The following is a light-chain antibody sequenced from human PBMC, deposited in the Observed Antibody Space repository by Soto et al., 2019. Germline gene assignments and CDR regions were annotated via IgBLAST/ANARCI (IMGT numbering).Light chain of an antibody. CDR1: QSVSSSY. V-gene: IGKV3-20*01. CDR2: GAS. Sequence: EIVLTQSPGTLSLSPGERATLSCRASQSVSSSYLAWYQQKPGQAPRLLIYGASSRATGIPDRFSGSGSGTAFTLTISRLEPEDFAVYYCQQYGSSLFGGGTKVEIK. J-gene: IGKJ4*01. CDR3: QQYGSSL.